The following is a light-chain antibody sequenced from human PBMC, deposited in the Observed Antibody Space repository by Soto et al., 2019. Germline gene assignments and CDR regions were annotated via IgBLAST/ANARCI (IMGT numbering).Light chain of an antibody. CDR2: DAS. CDR1: QPISSW. CDR3: QQYGSSPFT. J-gene: IGKJ5*01. Sequence: DIQMTQSPSTLSASVGDRVTIPSRASQPISSWLAWYHQKPGKAPKLLIYDASNLESGVPSRFSGSGSGTDFTLTISRLEPEDFVVYYCQQYGSSPFTFGQGTRLEI. V-gene: IGKV1-5*01.